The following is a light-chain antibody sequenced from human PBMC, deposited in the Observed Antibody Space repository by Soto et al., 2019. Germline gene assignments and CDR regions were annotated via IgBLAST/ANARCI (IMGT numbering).Light chain of an antibody. Sequence: PRWPGTLPWSPGEGGTLSWKCSQTVSSNLAWYQQKPGQPPRLLIYGASTRATGVPARFSGSGSGTEFTVTTECSLAISSLQSEDLAVQFCQQYNNCPLTLGPGTRLEIK. CDR1: QTVSSN. J-gene: IGKJ5*01. CDR2: GAS. CDR3: QQYNNCPLT. V-gene: IGKV3D-15*01.